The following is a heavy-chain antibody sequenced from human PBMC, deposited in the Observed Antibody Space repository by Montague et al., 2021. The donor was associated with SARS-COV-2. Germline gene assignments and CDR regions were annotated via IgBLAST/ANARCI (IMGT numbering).Heavy chain of an antibody. CDR1: GGSISSSSYY. CDR2: IYYSGST. CDR3: ARREPMVRGVIITFSSPFDY. D-gene: IGHD3-10*01. Sequence: SETLSLTCTVSGGSISSSSYYWGWIRQPPGKGLEWIGSIYYSGSTYYNPSLKSRVTISVGTSKNQFSLKLSSVTAADTAVYYCARREPMVRGVIITFSSPFDYWGQGTLVTVSS. V-gene: IGHV4-39*01. J-gene: IGHJ4*02.